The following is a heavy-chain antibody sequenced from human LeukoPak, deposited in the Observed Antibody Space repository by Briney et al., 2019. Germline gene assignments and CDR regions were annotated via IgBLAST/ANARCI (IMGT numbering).Heavy chain of an antibody. CDR3: ARDCSSTSCYDY. CDR2: IKQDGSEK. V-gene: IGHV3-7*01. D-gene: IGHD2-2*01. CDR1: GFSFISNW. Sequence: GGSLRLSCAASGFSFISNWMSWVRQAPGKGLDWVANIKQDGSEKYHADSVKGRFTISRDNAKNSLYLQMNSLRAEDTAVYYCARDCSSTSCYDYWGQGTLVTVSS. J-gene: IGHJ4*02.